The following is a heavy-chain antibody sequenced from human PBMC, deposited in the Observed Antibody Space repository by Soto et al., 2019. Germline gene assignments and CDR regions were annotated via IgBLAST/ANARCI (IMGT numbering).Heavy chain of an antibody. CDR2: ISGSGGST. J-gene: IGHJ6*02. D-gene: IGHD3-10*01. V-gene: IGHV3-23*01. CDR3: AKDYYGSGSYINYYYYYGMDV. CDR1: GFTFSSYA. Sequence: GGSLRLSCAASGFTFSSYAMSWVRQAPGKGLEWVSAISGSGGSTYYADSVKGRFTISRDNSKNTLYLQMNSLRAEDTAVYYCAKDYYGSGSYINYYYYYGMDVWGQGTTVTVSS.